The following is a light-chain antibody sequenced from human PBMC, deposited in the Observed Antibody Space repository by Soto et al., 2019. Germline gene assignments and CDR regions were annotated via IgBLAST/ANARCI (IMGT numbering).Light chain of an antibody. CDR2: AAS. Sequence: EIVMTQSPATLSVSPGERATLSCRASESVSSNLAWYQQRPGLTPRLLIYAASTRATGVPARFSGSGSGTDFTLTISSLQPEDCAVYYCQHYNNWPLTFGGGTKVEVK. CDR3: QHYNNWPLT. J-gene: IGKJ4*01. V-gene: IGKV3-15*01. CDR1: ESVSSN.